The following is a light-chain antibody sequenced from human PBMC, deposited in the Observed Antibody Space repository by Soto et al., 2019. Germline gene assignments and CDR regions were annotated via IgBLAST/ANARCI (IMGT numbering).Light chain of an antibody. Sequence: QSALTQPASVSGSPGQSITISCTGTNSDVGGYNYVSWYQQHPGKAPKLMIYEVSNRPSGVSNRFSGSKSGNTASLTISGLQAEDEADDYCSSYTSSSTHVVFGGGTKLTVL. CDR2: EVS. CDR1: NSDVGGYNY. J-gene: IGLJ2*01. CDR3: SSYTSSSTHVV. V-gene: IGLV2-14*01.